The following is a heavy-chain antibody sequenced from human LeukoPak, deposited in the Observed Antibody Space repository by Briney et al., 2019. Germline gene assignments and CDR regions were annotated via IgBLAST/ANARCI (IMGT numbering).Heavy chain of an antibody. CDR2: IIPILGIA. J-gene: IGHJ5*02. CDR1: GGTFSSYA. CDR3: ARDPGYSSRGWFDP. D-gene: IGHD6-19*01. V-gene: IGHV1-69*04. Sequence: GASVKVSCKASGGTFSSYAISWVRQAPGQGIEWMGRIIPILGIANYAQKFQGRVTITADKSTSTAYMELSSLRSEDTAVYYCARDPGYSSRGWFDPWGQGTLVTVSS.